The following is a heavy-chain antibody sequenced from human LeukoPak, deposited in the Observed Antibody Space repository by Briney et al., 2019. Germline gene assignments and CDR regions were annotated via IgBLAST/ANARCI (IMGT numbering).Heavy chain of an antibody. CDR1: GYTFTSYG. CDR2: ISAYNGNT. Sequence: ASVKVSCRASGYTFTSYGIRWVGQAPGQGLEWRGWISAYNGNTNYAQKLQGRVTMTTDTSTSTAYMELRSLRSDDTAVYYCARSYDFWSGYYGNWFDPWGQGTLVTVSS. CDR3: ARSYDFWSGYYGNWFDP. D-gene: IGHD3-3*01. J-gene: IGHJ5*02. V-gene: IGHV1-18*01.